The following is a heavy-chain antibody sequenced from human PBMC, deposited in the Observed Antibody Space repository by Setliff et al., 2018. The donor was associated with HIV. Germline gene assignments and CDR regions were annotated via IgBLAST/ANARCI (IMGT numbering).Heavy chain of an antibody. J-gene: IGHJ5*02. V-gene: IGHV4-39*07. CDR1: GASISSSSYY. CDR3: ARGTHYNFWGSNWFDP. D-gene: IGHD3-3*01. CDR2: VYYSGST. Sequence: PSETLSLTCTVSGASISSSSYYWGWIRQPPGKGLEWIGSVYYSGSTYYNPSLKSRVTISVDTSKNQFSLKLNSVTAADTAGYYCARGTHYNFWGSNWFDPWGQGTLVTVSS.